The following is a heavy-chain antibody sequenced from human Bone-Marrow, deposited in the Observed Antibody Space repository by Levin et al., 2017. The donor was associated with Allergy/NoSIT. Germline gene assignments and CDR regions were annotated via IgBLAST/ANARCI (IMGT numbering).Heavy chain of an antibody. CDR1: GDSVSNNNVA. Sequence: SQTLSLTCVISGDSVSNNNVAWNWIRQSPARGLEWLGRTYYSSKWYNDYAVSVKGRVTVNSDTSKNLFSLQLTSVSPEDTAMYYCAGQRNRAFDYWDQGTLVTVSS. D-gene: IGHD1-14*01. CDR2: TYYSSKWYN. V-gene: IGHV6-1*01. CDR3: AGQRNRAFDY. J-gene: IGHJ4*02.